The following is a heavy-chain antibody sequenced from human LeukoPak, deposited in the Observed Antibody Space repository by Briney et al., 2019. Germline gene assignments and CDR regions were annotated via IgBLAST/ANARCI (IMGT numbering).Heavy chain of an antibody. V-gene: IGHV4-4*07. CDR2: IFTSGIN. CDR3: ARESSGTYYNPLGYMDV. J-gene: IGHJ6*03. CDR1: GGSISIFY. Sequence: SETLSLTCTVSGGSISIFYWNWIRQPAGKGLEWIGRIFTSGINNYNPSLKSRVTMSVDKSKNQFSLNLSSVTAADTAVYYCARESSGTYYNPLGYMDVWGKGTTVTVSS. D-gene: IGHD3-10*01.